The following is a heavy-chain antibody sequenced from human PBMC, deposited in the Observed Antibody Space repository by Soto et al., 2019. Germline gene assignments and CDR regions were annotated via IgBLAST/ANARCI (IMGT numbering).Heavy chain of an antibody. J-gene: IGHJ6*02. CDR3: ARDVLVWFGEFLEDYYYHGMDV. CDR1: GFTLSSYW. CDR2: IKEDGSET. D-gene: IGHD3-10*01. V-gene: IGHV3-7*05. Sequence: EVQVVESGGGLVQPGGSLRLSCAASGFTLSSYWMTWVRQAPGKGLEWVANIKEDGSETYYVDSVKGRFTISRDNAKNSLYLQLNSLRAEDTAVYYCARDVLVWFGEFLEDYYYHGMDVWGQGTTVTVSS.